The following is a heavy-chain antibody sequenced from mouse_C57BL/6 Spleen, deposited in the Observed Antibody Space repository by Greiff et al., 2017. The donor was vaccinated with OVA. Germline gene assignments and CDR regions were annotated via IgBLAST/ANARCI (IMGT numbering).Heavy chain of an antibody. CDR3: ARSAGGYYESAMDY. CDR1: GYSIPSDY. CDR2: ISYSGST. D-gene: IGHD2-3*01. V-gene: IGHV3-8*01. J-gene: IGHJ4*01. Sequence: EVKLVESGPGLAKPSQTLSLTCSVTGYSIPSDYWNWIRKFPGNKLEYMGYISYSGSTYYNPSLKSRIAITRDKSKNQYYLQLNSVTTEDTATYYCARSAGGYYESAMDYWGQGTSVTVSS.